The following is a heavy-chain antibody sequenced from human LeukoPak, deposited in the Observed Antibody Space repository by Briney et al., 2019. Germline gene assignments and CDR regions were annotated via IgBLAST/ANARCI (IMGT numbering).Heavy chain of an antibody. CDR2: INPNGGST. V-gene: IGHV1-46*01. CDR3: ARGGFGLGVGTTRGLNWFDP. J-gene: IGHJ5*02. Sequence: ASVKVSCKSSGYSFTSHYIHWVRQAPGQGLEWMGRINPNGGSTTSAPKFQGRVTITRDTSTSTVYMELRSLRSEDTAVYYCARGGFGLGVGTTRGLNWFDPWGQGTLVTVSS. D-gene: IGHD1-26*01. CDR1: GYSFTSHY.